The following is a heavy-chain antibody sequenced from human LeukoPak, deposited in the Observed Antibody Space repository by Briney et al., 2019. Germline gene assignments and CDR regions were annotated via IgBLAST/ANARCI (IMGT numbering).Heavy chain of an antibody. CDR1: GFTFSTYG. Sequence: GRSLRLSCAATGFTFSTYGMHWVRQAPGKGLEWVAAISNDGNKKYYADSVKGRFTISRDNSKNTLYLQMNSLRAEDTAVYYCASGGAPAGYWGQGTLVIVSS. J-gene: IGHJ4*02. CDR3: ASGGAPAGY. CDR2: ISNDGNKK. V-gene: IGHV3-30*03. D-gene: IGHD6-25*01.